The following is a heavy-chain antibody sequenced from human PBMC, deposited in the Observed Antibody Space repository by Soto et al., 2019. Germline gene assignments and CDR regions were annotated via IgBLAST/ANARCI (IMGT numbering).Heavy chain of an antibody. D-gene: IGHD3-22*01. Sequence: SVKVSCKASGFTFTSSYVQWVRQARGQRLEWIGWITVGTGNTNYAQKFQERVTITRDMSTSTAYMELSNLRSEDTAVYYCAAGDSSGYYGGWGQGTQVTVSS. CDR1: GFTFTSSY. V-gene: IGHV1-58*01. CDR2: ITVGTGNT. J-gene: IGHJ4*02. CDR3: AAGDSSGYYGG.